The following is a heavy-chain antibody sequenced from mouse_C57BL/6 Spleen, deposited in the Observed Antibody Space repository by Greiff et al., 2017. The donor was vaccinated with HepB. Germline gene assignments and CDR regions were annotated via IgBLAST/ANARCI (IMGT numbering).Heavy chain of an antibody. V-gene: IGHV1-52*01. CDR2: IDPSDSET. Sequence: QVQLQQPGAELVRPGSSVKLSCKASGYTFTSYWMHWVKQRPIQGLEWIGNIDPSDSETHYNQKFKDKATLTVDKSSSTAYMQLSSRTSEDSAVYYCANLETGTLLYFDYWGQGTTLTVSS. D-gene: IGHD4-1*01. CDR1: GYTFTSYW. J-gene: IGHJ2*01. CDR3: ANLETGTLLYFDY.